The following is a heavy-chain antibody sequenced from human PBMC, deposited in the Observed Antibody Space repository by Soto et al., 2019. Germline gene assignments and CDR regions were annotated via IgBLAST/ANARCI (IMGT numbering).Heavy chain of an antibody. CDR3: AGTIAVAAPNWFDP. CDR2: IYYSGST. CDR1: GGSISSSSYY. V-gene: IGHV4-39*01. Sequence: SETLSLTCTVSGGSISSSSYYWGWIRQPPGKGLEWIGSIYYSGSTYYNPSLQSRVTISVDTSKNQFSLKLSSVTAADTAVYYCAGTIAVAAPNWFDPWGQGTLVTVS. J-gene: IGHJ5*02. D-gene: IGHD6-19*01.